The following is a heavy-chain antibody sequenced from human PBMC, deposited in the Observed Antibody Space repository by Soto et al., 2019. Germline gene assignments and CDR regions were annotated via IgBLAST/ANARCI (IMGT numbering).Heavy chain of an antibody. CDR3: ARGMTTYYDFWSGYGSPTNDVFDI. CDR2: ISSSSSYI. J-gene: IGHJ3*02. V-gene: IGHV3-21*01. CDR1: GFTFSSYS. Sequence: PGGSLRLSCAASGFTFSSYSMNWVRQAPGKGLEWVSSISSSSSYIYYADSVKGRFTISRDNAKNSLYLQMNSLRAEDTAVYYCARGMTTYYDFWSGYGSPTNDVFDIWGQGTMVTVSS. D-gene: IGHD3-3*01.